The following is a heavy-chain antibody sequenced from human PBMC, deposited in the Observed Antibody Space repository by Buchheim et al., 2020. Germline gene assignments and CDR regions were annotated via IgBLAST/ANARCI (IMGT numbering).Heavy chain of an antibody. J-gene: IGHJ6*02. CDR2: ISGSGGST. V-gene: IGHV3-23*01. CDR1: GFTFSSYA. Sequence: EVQLLESGGGLVQPGGSLRLSCAASGFTFSSYAMSWVRQAPGKGLEWVSAISGSGGSTYYADSVKGRFTISRDNSKNTLYLQMNSLRAEETAVYYCASGNYMVKRPGAKNYYYGMDVWGQGTT. CDR3: ASGNYMVKRPGAKNYYYGMDV. D-gene: IGHD3-10*01.